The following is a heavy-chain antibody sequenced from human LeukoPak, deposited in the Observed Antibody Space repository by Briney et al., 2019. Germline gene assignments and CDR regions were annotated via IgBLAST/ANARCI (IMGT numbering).Heavy chain of an antibody. CDR1: GGSISSSSYY. J-gene: IGHJ4*02. V-gene: IGHV4-39*01. D-gene: IGHD6-13*01. CDR3: ATHIAAAGSSFDY. CDR2: IYYSGST. Sequence: SETLSLTCTVSGGSISSSSYYWGWIRQPPGKGLEWIGSIYYSGSTYYNPSLKSRVTISVDTSKNQFSLKLSSVTAADTAVYYCATHIAAAGSSFDYWGQGTLVTVSS.